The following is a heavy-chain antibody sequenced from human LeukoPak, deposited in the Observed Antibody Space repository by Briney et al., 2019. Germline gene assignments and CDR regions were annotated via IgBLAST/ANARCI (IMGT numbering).Heavy chain of an antibody. CDR2: IVPSSGST. V-gene: IGHV1-46*01. CDR3: ARDYRIDGYNRGVDH. Sequence: ASVKVPCKASGYTFTDYYIHWVRQAPGQGLEWMGMIVPSSGSTSYAQKFLGRVTMTRDTSTTTVYMELSGLRSDDTAVYYCARDYRIDGYNRGVDHWGQGTLVTVSS. CDR1: GYTFTDYY. J-gene: IGHJ4*02. D-gene: IGHD5-24*01.